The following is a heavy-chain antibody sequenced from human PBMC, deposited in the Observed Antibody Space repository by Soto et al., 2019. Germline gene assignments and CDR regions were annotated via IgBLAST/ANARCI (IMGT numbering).Heavy chain of an antibody. D-gene: IGHD5-18*01. Sequence: SETLSLTCTVSGGSISSSSYYWGWIRQPPGKGPEWIGSIYYSGSTYYNPSLESRVTISVDTSKNQFSLKLSSVTAADTAVYYCARSGYSYGLNWFDPWGQGTLVTVSS. CDR2: IYYSGST. CDR3: ARSGYSYGLNWFDP. V-gene: IGHV4-39*01. J-gene: IGHJ5*02. CDR1: GGSISSSSYY.